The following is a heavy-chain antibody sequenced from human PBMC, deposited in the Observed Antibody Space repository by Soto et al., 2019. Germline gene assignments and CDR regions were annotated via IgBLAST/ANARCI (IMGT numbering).Heavy chain of an antibody. CDR2: FYYTGST. J-gene: IGHJ4*02. CDR1: GGSVSSGNYY. D-gene: IGHD3-22*01. CDR3: ARSMYYSDGSNYSPFDY. Sequence: QVQLQESGPGLVKPSETLSLTCTVSGGSVSSGNYYWSWIRQPPGKGLEWIGYFYYTGSTNYNPSLKSRVTISIDASKNQFSLRLSSVTAAGTAVYYCARSMYYSDGSNYSPFDYWGQGTLVTVSS. V-gene: IGHV4-61*01.